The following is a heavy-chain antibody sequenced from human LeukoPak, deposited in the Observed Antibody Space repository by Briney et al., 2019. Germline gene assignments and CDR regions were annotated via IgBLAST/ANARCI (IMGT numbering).Heavy chain of an antibody. CDR2: ISHTGSI. CDR3: ARDRGWDGYNSFDP. J-gene: IGHJ5*02. D-gene: IGHD5-24*01. CDR1: GASITSRIW. V-gene: IGHV4-4*02. Sequence: SETLSLTCVVSGASITSRIWWSWVRQPPGKGLEWIGEISHTGSIDYTPSLKSRVTISVDTSKNQFSLKLSSVTAADTAVYYCARDRGWDGYNSFDPWGQGTLVTVSS.